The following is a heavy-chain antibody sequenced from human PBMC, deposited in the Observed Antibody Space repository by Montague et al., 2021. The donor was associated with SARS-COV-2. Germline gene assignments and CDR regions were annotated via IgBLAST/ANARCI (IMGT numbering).Heavy chain of an antibody. J-gene: IGHJ6*03. CDR3: ARGRIDVNMIVVVVAGASFYMDV. V-gene: IGHV4-34*01. CDR1: GGSFSGYH. D-gene: IGHD3-22*01. CDR2: INTSGST. Sequence: TLSLTSAVYGGSFSGYHWTWIRQSPGKGLEWIGEINTSGSTNYNPSLKSRITISGDTSKNQFSLKLTSVTAADTAVYYCARGRIDVNMIVVVVAGASFYMDVWGKGTTVTVSS.